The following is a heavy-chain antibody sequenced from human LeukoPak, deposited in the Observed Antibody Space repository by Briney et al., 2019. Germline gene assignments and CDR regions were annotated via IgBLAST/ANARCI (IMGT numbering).Heavy chain of an antibody. CDR1: GFTVSSNY. V-gene: IGHV3-53*01. CDR3: ARGRWELLSYYFDY. D-gene: IGHD1-26*01. J-gene: IGHJ4*02. Sequence: PGGSLRLSCAASGFTVSSNYVSWVRQAPGKGLEWVSVIYSGGSTYYADSVKGRFTISRDNSKNTLYLQMNSLRAEDTAVYYCARGRWELLSYYFDYWGQGTLVTVSS. CDR2: IYSGGST.